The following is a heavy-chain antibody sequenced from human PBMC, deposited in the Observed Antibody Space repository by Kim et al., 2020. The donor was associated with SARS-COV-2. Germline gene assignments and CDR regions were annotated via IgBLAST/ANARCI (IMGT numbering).Heavy chain of an antibody. V-gene: IGHV4-59*01. CDR2: IYYSGST. CDR3: AGTGIVGAAYGMDV. D-gene: IGHD1-26*01. Sequence: SETLSLTCTVSGGSISSYYWSWIRQPPGKGLEWIGYIYYSGSTNYNPSLKSRVTISVDTSKNQFSLKLSSVTAADTAVYYCAGTGIVGAAYGMDVWGQGTTVTVSS. J-gene: IGHJ6*02. CDR1: GGSISSYY.